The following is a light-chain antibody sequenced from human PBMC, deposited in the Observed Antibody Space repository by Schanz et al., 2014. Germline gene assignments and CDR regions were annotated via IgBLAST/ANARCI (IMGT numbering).Light chain of an antibody. V-gene: IGLV2-14*02. CDR2: EVS. J-gene: IGLJ1*01. CDR3: NSYAGNTNV. Sequence: QSALTQPASVSGSPGQSITISCTGTSSDVGSYNLVSWYQHHPGKAPKLMIYEVSKRPSGVPDRFSGSKSDNTASLTVSGLQAEDEADYYCNSYAGNTNVFGTGTKLTVL. CDR1: SSDVGSYNL.